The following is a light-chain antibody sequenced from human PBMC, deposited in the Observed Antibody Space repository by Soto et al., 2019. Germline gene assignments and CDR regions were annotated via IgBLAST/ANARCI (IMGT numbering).Light chain of an antibody. J-gene: IGLJ1*01. CDR1: SSNIGAGYD. CDR3: QSYDSSLSAYV. Sequence: QSVLTQPPSVSGAPGRRVTISCTGSSSNIGAGYDVHWYQHLPGTAPKFLIYANSNRPSGVPDRFSGSKSGTSASLAITGLQAEDEADYYCQSYDSSLSAYVFGSGTKVTVL. CDR2: ANS. V-gene: IGLV1-40*01.